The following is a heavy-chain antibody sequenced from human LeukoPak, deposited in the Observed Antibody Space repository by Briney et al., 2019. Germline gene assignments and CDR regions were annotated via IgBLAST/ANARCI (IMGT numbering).Heavy chain of an antibody. J-gene: IGHJ5*02. V-gene: IGHV3-48*03. CDR2: ITISGHTK. Sequence: GGSLRLSCAASGFDLSTYEMNWVRQAPGKGLEWIADITISGHTKNYADSVKSRFTISRDNARTSLYPQMNSLRVEDTGVYYCARGDPHADLWGQGTLVTVSS. CDR1: GFDLSTYE. CDR3: ARGDPHADL.